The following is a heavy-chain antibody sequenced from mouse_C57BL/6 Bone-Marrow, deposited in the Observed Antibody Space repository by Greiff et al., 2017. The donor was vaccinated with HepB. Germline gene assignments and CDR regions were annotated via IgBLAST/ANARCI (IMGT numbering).Heavy chain of an antibody. CDR2: INPYNGGT. Sequence: EVQLQQSGPVLVKPGASVKMSCKASGYTFTDYYMNWVKQSHGKSLEWIGVINPYNGGTSYNQKFKGKATLTVDKSSSTAYMELNSLTSEDSAVYYCARRGTGTRAMDYWGQGTSVTVSS. J-gene: IGHJ4*01. V-gene: IGHV1-19*01. CDR1: GYTFTDYY. D-gene: IGHD4-1*01. CDR3: ARRGTGTRAMDY.